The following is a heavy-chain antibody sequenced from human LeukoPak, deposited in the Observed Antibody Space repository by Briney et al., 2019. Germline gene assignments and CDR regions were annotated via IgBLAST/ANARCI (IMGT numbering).Heavy chain of an antibody. J-gene: IGHJ4*01. CDR2: MNPNSGNT. D-gene: IGHD4-11*01. Sequence: ASVKVSCKASGYTFTSYDINWVRQATGQGLEWMGWMNPNSGNTGYAHKFQGRVTMTRNTSISTAYMELGRLISEDTAVYYCARLITTVTTSEYWGHGTLVTVCS. V-gene: IGHV1-8*01. CDR3: ARLITTVTTSEY. CDR1: GYTFTSYD.